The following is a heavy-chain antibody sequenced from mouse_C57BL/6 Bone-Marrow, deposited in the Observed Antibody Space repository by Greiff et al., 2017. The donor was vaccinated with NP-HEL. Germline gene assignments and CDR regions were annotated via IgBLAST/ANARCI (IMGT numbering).Heavy chain of an antibody. D-gene: IGHD2-4*01. J-gene: IGHJ2*01. CDR3: ARGGIYYDYGYYFDY. CDR1: GYTFTSYG. CDR2: LYPRSGNT. V-gene: IGHV1-81*01. Sequence: QVQLQQSGAELARPGASVKLSCKASGYTFTSYGISWVKQRTGQGLEWIGELYPRSGNTYYNEKFKGKATLTADKSSSTAYMELRSLTSEDSAVYFCARGGIYYDYGYYFDYWGQGTTLTVSS.